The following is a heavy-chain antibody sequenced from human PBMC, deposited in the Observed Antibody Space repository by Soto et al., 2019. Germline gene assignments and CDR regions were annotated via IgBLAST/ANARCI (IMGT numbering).Heavy chain of an antibody. CDR2: IYYSGST. CDR3: ARSRSGYSNDAFDI. V-gene: IGHV4-31*03. Sequence: QVQLQESGPGLVKPSQTLSLTCTVSGGSISSGGYYWSWIRQHPGKGLEWIGYIYYSGSTYYNPSLKSRVTIAVDTSKNQFSLKLSSVTAADTAVYYCARSRSGYSNDAFDIWGKGTMVTVSS. J-gene: IGHJ3*02. CDR1: GGSISSGGYY. D-gene: IGHD3-22*01.